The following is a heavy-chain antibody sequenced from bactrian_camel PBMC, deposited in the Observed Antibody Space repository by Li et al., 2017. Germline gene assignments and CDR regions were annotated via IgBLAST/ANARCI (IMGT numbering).Heavy chain of an antibody. CDR2: IYTGSSPQYTGCETT. CDR3: AADGGGSDHVPRPFAY. Sequence: HVQLVESGGGLVQPGTSARLSCVASEFSLYMFWVRRGPGQALEWVAGIYTGSSPQYTGCETTFYAGCVKGRFTISSAGNTLYLQMNSLKPGDTDVYDCAADGGGSDHVPRPFAYWGQGTQVTVS. V-gene: IGHV3-2*01. CDR1: EFSLY. D-gene: IGHD4*01. J-gene: IGHJ6*01.